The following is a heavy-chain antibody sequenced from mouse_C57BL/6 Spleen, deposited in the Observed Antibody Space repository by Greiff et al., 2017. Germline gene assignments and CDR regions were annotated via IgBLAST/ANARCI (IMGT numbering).Heavy chain of an antibody. CDR2: INPSNGGT. J-gene: IGHJ3*01. V-gene: IGHV1-53*01. Sequence: QVQLQQPGTELVKPGASVKLSCKASGYTFTSYWMHWVKPRPGQGLEWIGNINPSNGGTNYNEKFKSKATLTVDKSSSTAYMQLSSLTSEDSAVYYCAREGITTVEAWFAYWGQGTLVTVSA. D-gene: IGHD1-1*01. CDR1: GYTFTSYW. CDR3: AREGITTVEAWFAY.